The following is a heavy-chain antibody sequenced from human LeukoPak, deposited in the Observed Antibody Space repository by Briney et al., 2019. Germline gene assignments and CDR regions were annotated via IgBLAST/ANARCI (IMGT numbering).Heavy chain of an antibody. D-gene: IGHD5-24*01. CDR1: GGTFSSTT. CDR2: FDPEDGET. V-gene: IGHV1-69*13. CDR3: ARGKRLQLLGSDY. Sequence: ASVKVSCKASGGTFSSTTINWVRQAPGQGLEWMGGFDPEDGETIYAQKFQGRVTITADESTSTAYMELSSLRSEDTAVYYCARGKRLQLLGSDYWGQGTLVTVSS. J-gene: IGHJ4*02.